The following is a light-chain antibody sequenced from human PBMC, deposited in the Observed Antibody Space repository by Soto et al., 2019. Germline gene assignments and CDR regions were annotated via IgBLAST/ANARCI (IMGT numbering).Light chain of an antibody. V-gene: IGKV1-5*01. CDR1: QSISSW. CDR2: DAS. CDR3: QQYDSFSLT. J-gene: IGKJ1*01. Sequence: DIQMTQSPSTLSASVGDRVTITCRASQSISSWLAWYQQKPGKAPKLLIYDASALKRGVPPRFSGSGSGTEFTLTISSLQPDDFATYYCQQYDSFSLTFGQGTKVDIK.